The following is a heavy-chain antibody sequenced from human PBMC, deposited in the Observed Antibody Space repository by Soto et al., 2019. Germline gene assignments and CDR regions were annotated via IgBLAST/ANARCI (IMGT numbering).Heavy chain of an antibody. J-gene: IGHJ6*02. V-gene: IGHV1-18*01. Sequence: ASVNVSCKASGYTFTSYGISWVRQAPGQGLEWMGWISAYNGNTNYAQKLQGRVTMTTDTSTSTAYMELRSLRSDDTAVYYCARDAGIYYDSSGYIPVYYYYGMDVWGQGTTVTVSS. CDR2: ISAYNGNT. CDR3: ARDAGIYYDSSGYIPVYYYYGMDV. CDR1: GYTFTSYG. D-gene: IGHD3-22*01.